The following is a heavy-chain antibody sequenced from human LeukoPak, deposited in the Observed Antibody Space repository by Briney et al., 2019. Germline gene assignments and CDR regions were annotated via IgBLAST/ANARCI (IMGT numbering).Heavy chain of an antibody. CDR3: ARGRGVNYYYYYYMDV. CDR2: INHSGST. CDR1: GGSFSGYY. D-gene: IGHD3-10*01. V-gene: IGHV4-34*01. J-gene: IGHJ6*03. Sequence: SETLSLTCAAYGGSFSGYYWSWIRQPPGKGLEWIGEINHSGSTNYNPSLKSRVTISVDTSKNQFSLKLSSVTAADTAVYYCARGRGVNYYYYYYMDVWGKGTTVTVSS.